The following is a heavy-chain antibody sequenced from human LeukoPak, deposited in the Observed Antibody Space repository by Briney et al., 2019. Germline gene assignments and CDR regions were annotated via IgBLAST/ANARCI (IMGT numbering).Heavy chain of an antibody. CDR1: GGSFSGYY. CDR2: INHSGST. V-gene: IGHV4-34*01. J-gene: IGHJ4*02. Sequence: SETLSLTCAVYGGSFSGYYWSWIRQPPGKGLEWIGEINHSGSTNYNPSLKSRVTISVDTSKNQFSLKLSSVTAADTAVYYCARIRRYGSGGTRGYFDYWGQGTLVTVSS. CDR3: ARIRRYGSGGTRGYFDY. D-gene: IGHD6-19*01.